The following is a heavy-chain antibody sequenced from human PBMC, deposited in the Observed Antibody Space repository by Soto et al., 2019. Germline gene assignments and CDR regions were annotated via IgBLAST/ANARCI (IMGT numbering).Heavy chain of an antibody. D-gene: IGHD3-22*01. V-gene: IGHV1-2*02. CDR3: ARGVTFSYYTSGYSVY. CDR1: GYTFSAYY. J-gene: IGHJ4*02. Sequence: GASVKVSCKASGYTFSAYYMHWVRQAPGQGLEWMGWINPKSGGTLYAQKFQGRVTMTRDTSISTAYMELSRLRSDDTAVYYCARGVTFSYYTSGYSVYWGQGTLVTVSS. CDR2: INPKSGGT.